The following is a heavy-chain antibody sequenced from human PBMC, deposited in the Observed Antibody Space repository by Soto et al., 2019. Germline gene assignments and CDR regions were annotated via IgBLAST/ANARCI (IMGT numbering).Heavy chain of an antibody. D-gene: IGHD2-2*01. V-gene: IGHV3-21*01. CDR2: ISSSSSYT. CDR1: GFTFSSYS. J-gene: IGHJ6*02. Sequence: EVQLVESGGGLVKPGGSLRLSCAASGFTFSSYSMNWVRQAPGKGLEWVSSISSSSSYTYYADSVKGRFTISRDNAKNSLYLQMNSLRAEDTAVYYCARGSGYCNSTSGYSGMDVWGQGTTVTVSS. CDR3: ARGSGYCNSTSGYSGMDV.